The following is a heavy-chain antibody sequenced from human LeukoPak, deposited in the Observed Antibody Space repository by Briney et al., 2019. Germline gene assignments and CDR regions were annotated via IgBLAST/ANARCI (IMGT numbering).Heavy chain of an antibody. J-gene: IGHJ6*02. Sequence: ASVKVSCKASGYTFTGYYMHWVRQAPGRGLEWMGWINPNSGGTNYAQKFQGRVTMTRDTSISTAYMELSRLRSDDTAVYYCARAATYYYDSSGSYGMDVWGQGTTVTVSS. CDR3: ARAATYYYDSSGSYGMDV. D-gene: IGHD3-22*01. CDR2: INPNSGGT. V-gene: IGHV1-2*02. CDR1: GYTFTGYY.